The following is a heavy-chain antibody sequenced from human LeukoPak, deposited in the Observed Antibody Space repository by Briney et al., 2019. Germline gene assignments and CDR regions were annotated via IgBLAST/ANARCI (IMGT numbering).Heavy chain of an antibody. V-gene: IGHV4-39*01. Sequence: SETLSLTCTVSGGSISSSSYYWGWIRQPPGTGLEWIGSIYYSGSTYYNPSLKSRVTISVDTSKNQFSLKLSSATAADTAVYYCAGDVLGYYYYIDVSGKGTTVTVSS. D-gene: IGHD3-3*02. CDR2: IYYSGST. CDR1: GGSISSSSYY. J-gene: IGHJ6*03. CDR3: AGDVLGYYYYIDV.